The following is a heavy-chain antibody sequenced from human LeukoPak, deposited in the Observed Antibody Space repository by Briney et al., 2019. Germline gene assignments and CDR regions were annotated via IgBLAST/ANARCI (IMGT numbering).Heavy chain of an antibody. V-gene: IGHV4-30-2*01. J-gene: IGHJ4*02. CDR3: ARGFWDYVFDY. CDR2: IYHSGST. Sequence: SETLSLTCAVSGSSISSGGYSWSWIRQPPGKGLEWIGYIYHSGSTYYNPSLKSRVTISVDRSKNQFSLKLSSVTAADTAVYYCARGFWDYVFDYWGQGTLVTVSS. CDR1: GSSISSGGYS. D-gene: IGHD3/OR15-3a*01.